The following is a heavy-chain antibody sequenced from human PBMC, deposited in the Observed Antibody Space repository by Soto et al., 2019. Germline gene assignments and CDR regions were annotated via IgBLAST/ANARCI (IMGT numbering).Heavy chain of an antibody. V-gene: IGHV4-34*01. CDR1: GGSFSGYY. CDR2: INHSGST. J-gene: IGHJ6*02. D-gene: IGHD6-6*01. CDR3: ASGGIAARREYYYYGMDV. Sequence: PSETLSLTCAVYGGSFSGYYWSWIRQPPGKGLEWIGEINHSGSTNYNPSLKSRVTISVDTSKNQFSLKLSSVTAADTAVYYCASGGIAARREYYYYGMDVWGQGTTVTVPS.